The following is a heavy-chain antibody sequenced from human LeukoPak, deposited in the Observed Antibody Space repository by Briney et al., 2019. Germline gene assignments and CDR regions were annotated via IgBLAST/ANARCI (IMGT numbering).Heavy chain of an antibody. D-gene: IGHD4-17*01. CDR3: ARRSTVTTTGDY. CDR2: IDPNSGGT. CDR1: GYTFTGYY. Sequence: GASVKVSCKASGYTFTGYYMHWVRQAPGQGLEWMGWIDPNSGGTNYAQKFQGRVTMTRDTSISTAYMELSRLRSDDTAVYYCARRSTVTTTGDYWGQGTLVTVSS. J-gene: IGHJ4*02. V-gene: IGHV1-2*02.